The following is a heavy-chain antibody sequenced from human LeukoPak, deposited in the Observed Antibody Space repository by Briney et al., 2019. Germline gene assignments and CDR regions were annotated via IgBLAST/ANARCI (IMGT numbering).Heavy chain of an antibody. CDR2: ISSGSRYI. CDR3: AKDSGAERIIIKFGGVIADAFDI. V-gene: IGHV3-21*01. J-gene: IGHJ3*02. Sequence: PGGSLRLSCAASGFTFLRYGMNWVRQAPGKGLEWVSSISSGSRYIYYADSVKGRFTISRDNSKNTLYLQMNSLRAEDTAVYFCAKDSGAERIIIKFGGVIADAFDIWGQGTMVTVSS. D-gene: IGHD3-16*02. CDR1: GFTFLRYG.